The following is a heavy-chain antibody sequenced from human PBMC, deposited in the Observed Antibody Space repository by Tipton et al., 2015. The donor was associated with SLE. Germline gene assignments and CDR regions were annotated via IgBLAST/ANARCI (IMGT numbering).Heavy chain of an antibody. V-gene: IGHV4-59*12. Sequence: TLSLTCTVSGGSISSYYWSWIRQPPGKGLEWIGYIYYSGSTNYNPSLKSRVTISVDTSKNQFSLKLSSVTAADTAVYYCARDLEIVGAFDIWGQGTMVTVSS. D-gene: IGHD3-22*01. CDR2: IYYSGST. CDR3: ARDLEIVGAFDI. J-gene: IGHJ3*02. CDR1: GGSISSYY.